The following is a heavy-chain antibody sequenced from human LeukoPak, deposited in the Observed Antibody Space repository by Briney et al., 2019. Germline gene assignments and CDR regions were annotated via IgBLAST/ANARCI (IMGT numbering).Heavy chain of an antibody. J-gene: IGHJ3*02. D-gene: IGHD2-21*02. CDR1: GGSISSSSYY. Sequence: SETLSLTCTVSGGSISSSSYYWGWIRQPPGKGLEWIGSIYYSGNTYYNPSLKSRVTISGDTSKNQFSLKLSSVTAADTAVYYCAGAYCGGDCYSGRAFDIWGQGTMVTVSS. CDR3: AGAYCGGDCYSGRAFDI. V-gene: IGHV4-39*07. CDR2: IYYSGNT.